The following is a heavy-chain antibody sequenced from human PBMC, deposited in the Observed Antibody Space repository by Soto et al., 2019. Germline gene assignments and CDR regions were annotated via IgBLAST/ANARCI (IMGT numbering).Heavy chain of an antibody. V-gene: IGHV5-51*01. D-gene: IGHD3-22*01. CDR2: IYPGDSDT. J-gene: IGHJ6*02. CDR3: ASLAYYDSSKIYYYYGMDV. Sequence: PGESLKISCKGSGYSFTSYWIGWVRQMPGKGLEWMGIIYPGDSDTRYSPSFQGQVTISADKSISTAYLQWSSLKASDTAMYYCASLAYYDSSKIYYYYGMDVWGQGTTVTVSS. CDR1: GYSFTSYW.